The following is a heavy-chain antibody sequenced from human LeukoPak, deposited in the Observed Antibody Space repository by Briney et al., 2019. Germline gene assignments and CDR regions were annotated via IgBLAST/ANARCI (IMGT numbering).Heavy chain of an antibody. CDR2: ISKSGDHT. CDR1: GLTFNNYA. CDR3: TTEWIDGDSRSLDY. Sequence: GGSLRLSCAVSGLTFNNYAMSWVRQAPGKGLEWVSAISKSGDHTYYAASAKGRSTIYRDNSKNTQYLQMNSLRAEDTAVYYCTTEWIDGDSRSLDYWGQGTLVTVSS. D-gene: IGHD4-17*01. V-gene: IGHV3-23*01. J-gene: IGHJ4*02.